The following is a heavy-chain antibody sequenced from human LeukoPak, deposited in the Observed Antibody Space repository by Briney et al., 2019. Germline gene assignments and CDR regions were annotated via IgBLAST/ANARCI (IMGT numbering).Heavy chain of an antibody. V-gene: IGHV3-53*01. CDR2: IYSGGST. Sequence: GGSLRLSCAASGFTVSSNYMSWVRQAPGKGLEWVSVIYSGGSTYYADSVKGRFTISRDNSKNTLYLQMNSLRAEDTAVYYCARVHYYGSGSYSSHLDYWGQGTLVTVSS. J-gene: IGHJ4*02. D-gene: IGHD3-10*01. CDR1: GFTVSSNY. CDR3: ARVHYYGSGSYSSHLDY.